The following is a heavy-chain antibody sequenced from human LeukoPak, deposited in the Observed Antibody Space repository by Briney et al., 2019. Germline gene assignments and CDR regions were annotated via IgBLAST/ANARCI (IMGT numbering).Heavy chain of an antibody. D-gene: IGHD1-26*01. CDR3: ARVLGDKWELLGLDY. V-gene: IGHV4-59*01. Sequence: SETLSLTCAVYGGSFSGYYWSWIRQPPGKGLEWIGYIYYSGSTNYNPSLKSRVTISVDTSKNQFSLKLSSVTAADTAVYYCARVLGDKWELLGLDYWGQGTLVTVSS. CDR2: IYYSGST. CDR1: GGSFSGYY. J-gene: IGHJ4*02.